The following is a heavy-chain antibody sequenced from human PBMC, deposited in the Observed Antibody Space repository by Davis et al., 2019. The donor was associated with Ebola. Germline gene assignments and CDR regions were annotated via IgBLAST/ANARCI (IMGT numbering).Heavy chain of an antibody. D-gene: IGHD6-19*01. CDR1: GGSVSSGSYY. V-gene: IGHV4-61*01. CDR3: ARRGSGWYSYFDY. J-gene: IGHJ4*02. CDR2: IYYSGST. Sequence: SETLSLTCTVSGGSVSSGSYYWSWIRQPPEKGLEWVGYIYYSGSTNYNPSLKSRVTISVDTSKNQFSLKLSSVTAADTAVYYCARRGSGWYSYFDYWGQGTLVTVSS.